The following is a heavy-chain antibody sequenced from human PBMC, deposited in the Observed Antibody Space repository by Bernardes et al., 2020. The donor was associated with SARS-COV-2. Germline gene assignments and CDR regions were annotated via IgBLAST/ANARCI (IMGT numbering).Heavy chain of an antibody. D-gene: IGHD3-22*01. CDR3: ARGYYYDRSGYYYDFDY. CDR2: IYDSGSP. CDR1: GGSISSYY. J-gene: IGHJ4*02. Sequence: SETLSLTCTVSGGSISSYYWSWIRQPPGKGLEWIGAIYDSGSPNYNPSLKSRVTISVDTSKNQFSLKLSSVTAADTAVYYSARGYYYDRSGYYYDFDYWGQGTLVTVSS. V-gene: IGHV4-59*01.